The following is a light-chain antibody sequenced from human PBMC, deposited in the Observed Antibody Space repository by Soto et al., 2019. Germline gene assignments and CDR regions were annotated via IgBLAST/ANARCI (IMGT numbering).Light chain of an antibody. V-gene: IGLV2-11*01. CDR1: SSDVGRYDY. J-gene: IGLJ1*01. Sequence: QSALTQPRSVSASPGQSVTISCTGASSDVGRYDYVSWYQQHPGKAPKLIVYDVTERPSGVPDRFSGSKSGNTASLTISGLQAEDEADYFCKSYAGSNTYVFGSGTKVTVL. CDR3: KSYAGSNTYV. CDR2: DVT.